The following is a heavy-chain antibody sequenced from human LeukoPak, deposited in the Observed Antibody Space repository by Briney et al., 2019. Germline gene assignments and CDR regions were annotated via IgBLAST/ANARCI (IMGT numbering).Heavy chain of an antibody. Sequence: GGSLRLSCAASGFTFKNAWMSWVRQAPGKGLEWVGRIKSKAHGGTTDYAAPVKDRFTISRDDSKNTLYLQMNSLRAEDTAVYYCAREVAPLYFHYGMDVWGEGTTVTVSS. CDR2: IKSKAHGGTT. V-gene: IGHV3-15*01. CDR3: AREVAPLYFHYGMDV. D-gene: IGHD1-26*01. J-gene: IGHJ6*01. CDR1: GFTFKNAW.